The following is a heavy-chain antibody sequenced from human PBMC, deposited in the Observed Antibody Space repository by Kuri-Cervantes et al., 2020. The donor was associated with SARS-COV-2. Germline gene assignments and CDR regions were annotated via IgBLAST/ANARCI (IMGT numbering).Heavy chain of an antibody. Sequence: SGTLSLTCTVSGGSISSYYWSWIRQPPGKGLEWIGYIYYTGSTNYNPSLKSRVTISVDTSKKQFSLKLSYVTAADTAVDYCVVSTLEIGDYEDYWCRGTQVTVSS. CDR3: VVSTLEIGDYEDY. D-gene: IGHD4-17*01. J-gene: IGHJ4*02. V-gene: IGHV4-59*08. CDR2: IYYTGST. CDR1: GGSISSYY.